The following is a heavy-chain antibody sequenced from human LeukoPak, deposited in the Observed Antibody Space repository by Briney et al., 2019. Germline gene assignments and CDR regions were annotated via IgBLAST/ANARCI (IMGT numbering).Heavy chain of an antibody. CDR2: IYYSGST. V-gene: IGHV4-61*01. D-gene: IGHD2-21*02. CDR3: ASFTHIVVVTAIHGGGYFDY. CDR1: GGSVNTISYY. Sequence: PSETLSLTCTVSGGSVNTISYYWSWIRQPPGKGLEWIAYIYYSGSTNYNPSLRSRVTMSLDTSKNQFSLKLSSVTAADTAVYYCASFTHIVVVTAIHGGGYFDYWGQGTLVTVSS. J-gene: IGHJ4*02.